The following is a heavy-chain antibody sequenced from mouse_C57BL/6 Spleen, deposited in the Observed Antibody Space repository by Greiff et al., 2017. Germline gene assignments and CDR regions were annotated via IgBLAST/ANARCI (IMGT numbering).Heavy chain of an antibody. CDR3: ATQLRLRGFAY. V-gene: IGHV1-19*01. CDR2: INPYNGGT. J-gene: IGHJ3*01. Sequence: VHVKQSGPVLVKPGASVKMSCKASGYTFTDYYMNWVKQSHGKSLEWIGVINPYNGGTSYNQKFKGKATLTVDKSSSTAYMELNSLTSEDSAVYYCATQLRLRGFAYWGQGTLVTVSA. D-gene: IGHD3-2*02. CDR1: GYTFTDYY.